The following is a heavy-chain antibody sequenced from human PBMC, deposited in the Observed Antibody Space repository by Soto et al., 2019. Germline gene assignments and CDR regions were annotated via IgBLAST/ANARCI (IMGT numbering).Heavy chain of an antibody. CDR3: ARGGSGWYTGY. CDR1: RGSFSGYY. V-gene: IGHV4-34*01. Sequence: QMQLQQWGAGLLKPSETLSLTCAVYRGSFSGYYWSWIRQPPGKGLEWIGEINLSGSTNYNPSLKTRGTISVDRAKGRWSLKLNSVNAADTAVYYCARGGSGWYTGYWGQGTLVTVS. J-gene: IGHJ4*02. D-gene: IGHD6-19*01. CDR2: INLSGST.